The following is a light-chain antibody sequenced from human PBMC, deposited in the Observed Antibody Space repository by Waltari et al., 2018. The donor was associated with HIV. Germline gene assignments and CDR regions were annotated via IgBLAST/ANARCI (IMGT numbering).Light chain of an antibody. CDR1: EDVGNY. Sequence: IQMTQSPSSLSASVGDRVTITCLANEDVGNYLAWFQQKPGEAPKSLIFAASTLRGGVPSKFRGSGSGTFFTLTISSLHSEDFATYYCQQYKSYPLTFGQGTRLEIK. J-gene: IGKJ5*01. V-gene: IGKV1-16*02. CDR3: QQYKSYPLT. CDR2: AAS.